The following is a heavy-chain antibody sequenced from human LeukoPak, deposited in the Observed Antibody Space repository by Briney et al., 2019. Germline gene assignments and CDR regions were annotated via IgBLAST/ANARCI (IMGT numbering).Heavy chain of an antibody. J-gene: IGHJ6*01. V-gene: IGHV4-59*01. CDR3: ARGVFDFWSGYVYYGMDV. CDR1: GGSISSYY. Sequence: SETLSLTCTVSGGSISSYYWSWIRQPPGKGLEWIGYIYYSGSTNYNPSLKSRVTISVDTSKNQFSLKLSSVTAADTAVYYCARGVFDFWSGYVYYGMDVWGQGTTVTVSS. D-gene: IGHD3-3*01. CDR2: IYYSGST.